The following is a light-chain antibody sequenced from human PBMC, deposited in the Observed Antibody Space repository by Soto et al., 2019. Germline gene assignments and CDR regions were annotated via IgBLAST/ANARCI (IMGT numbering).Light chain of an antibody. CDR1: AGHSTYA. J-gene: IGLJ3*02. V-gene: IGLV4-69*01. CDR2: LNSDGSH. CDR3: QTWGTGIRV. Sequence: QPVLTQSPSASASLGASVKLTCTLSAGHSTYAIAWHQQRPEKGPRYLMKLNSDGSHTTGDGIPDRFSGSSSGAERYLTISSLQSEDEADYYCQTWGTGIRVFGGGTKLTVL.